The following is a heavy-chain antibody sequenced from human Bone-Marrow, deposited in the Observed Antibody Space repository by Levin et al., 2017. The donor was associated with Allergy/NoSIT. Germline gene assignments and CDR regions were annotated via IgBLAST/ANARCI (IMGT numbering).Heavy chain of an antibody. V-gene: IGHV3-23*01. Sequence: HAGGSLRLSCAASAFTFSSDAMSWFRQAPGKGLEWVSTITPSGGTTFYVDSVKGRFTSSRDNSKNTLYLQMDSLRAEDSATYYCAKHSGSYYGSSDFWGQGTLVTVSS. J-gene: IGHJ4*02. D-gene: IGHD3-10*01. CDR3: AKHSGSYYGSSDF. CDR2: ITPSGGTT. CDR1: AFTFSSDA.